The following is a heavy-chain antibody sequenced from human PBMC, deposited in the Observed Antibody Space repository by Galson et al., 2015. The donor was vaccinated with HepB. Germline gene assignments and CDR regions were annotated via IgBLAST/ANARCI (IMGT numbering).Heavy chain of an antibody. V-gene: IGHV3-23*01. CDR3: AKDRYPYYGSGSYWNY. D-gene: IGHD3-10*01. J-gene: IGHJ4*02. Sequence: SLRLSCAASGFTFSSYAMSWVRQAPGKGLEWVSAISGSGGSTYYADSVKGRFTISRDNSKNTLYLQMNSLRAEDTAVYYCAKDRYPYYGSGSYWNYWGQGTLVTVSS. CDR1: GFTFSSYA. CDR2: ISGSGGST.